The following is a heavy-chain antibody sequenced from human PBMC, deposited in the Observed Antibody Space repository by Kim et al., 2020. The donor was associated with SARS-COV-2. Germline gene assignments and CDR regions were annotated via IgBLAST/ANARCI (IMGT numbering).Heavy chain of an antibody. CDR1: GYTFTSYG. CDR2: ISAYNGNT. CDR3: ARAMENYYGSGSYTENGDWFDP. Sequence: ASVKVSCKASGYTFTSYGISWVRQAPGQGLEWMGWISAYNGNTNYAQKLQGRVTMTTDTSTSTAYMELRSLRSDDTAVYYCARAMENYYGSGSYTENGDWFDPWGQGTLVTVSS. J-gene: IGHJ5*02. V-gene: IGHV1-18*01. D-gene: IGHD3-10*01.